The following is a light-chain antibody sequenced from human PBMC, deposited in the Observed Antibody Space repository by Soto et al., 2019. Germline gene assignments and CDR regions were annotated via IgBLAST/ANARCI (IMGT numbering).Light chain of an antibody. CDR3: GSYTTSSNYV. J-gene: IGLJ1*01. V-gene: IGLV2-14*01. CDR1: SSDVGAYNY. Sequence: QAALVQPACGSGTPGQSITISCTGTSSDVGAYNYVSWYQQHPGKAPKLMIYDVSHRPSGVSHRFSGSKSGNTASLTISGLQAEDEADYYCGSYTTSSNYVFGTGTKVTVL. CDR2: DVS.